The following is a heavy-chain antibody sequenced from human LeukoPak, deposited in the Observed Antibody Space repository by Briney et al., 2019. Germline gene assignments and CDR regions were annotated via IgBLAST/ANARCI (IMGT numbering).Heavy chain of an antibody. D-gene: IGHD3-9*01. CDR1: GDSISSGSYY. CDR2: IYYSGST. CDR3: ARSKDILTGYCFDY. J-gene: IGHJ4*02. Sequence: SQTLSLTCTVSGDSISSGSYYWSWIRQPPGKVLEWIGYIYYSGSTNYNPSLKSRVTISVDTSKNQFSLKLSSVTAADTAVYYCARSKDILTGYCFDYWGQGTLVTVSS. V-gene: IGHV4-61*01.